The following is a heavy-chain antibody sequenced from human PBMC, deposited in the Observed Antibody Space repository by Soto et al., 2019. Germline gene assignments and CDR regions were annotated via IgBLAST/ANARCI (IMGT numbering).Heavy chain of an antibody. V-gene: IGHV3-23*01. D-gene: IGHD3-10*01. Sequence: GGSLRLSCAASGFTFSSYAMSWVRQAPGKGLEWVSAISGAGVSTYYTDSVKGRFTISRDNSKNTLYLQMNSLRAEDTAVYYCAKGLYGSGNNWFDPWGQGTLVTVSS. CDR1: GFTFSSYA. CDR2: ISGAGVST. J-gene: IGHJ5*02. CDR3: AKGLYGSGNNWFDP.